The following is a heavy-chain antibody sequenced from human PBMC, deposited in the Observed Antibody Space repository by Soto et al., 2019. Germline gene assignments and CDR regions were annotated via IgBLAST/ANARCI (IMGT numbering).Heavy chain of an antibody. CDR1: GYSFTNND. J-gene: IGHJ4*02. D-gene: IGHD3-3*01. Sequence: ASVKVSGKDSGYSFTNNDVSWVRQATGQWLEWIGWMNAVSVDTGYAQKLQCRVTMTRNIASSTAYMNLSSMSAEDTAVYFCARLTEAVTTFVYWGQGTPVNVSS. V-gene: IGHV1-8*01. CDR3: ARLTEAVTTFVY. CDR2: MNAVSVDT.